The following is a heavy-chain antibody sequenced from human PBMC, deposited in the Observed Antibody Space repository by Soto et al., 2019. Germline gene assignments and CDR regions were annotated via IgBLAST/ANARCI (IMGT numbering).Heavy chain of an antibody. J-gene: IGHJ4*02. V-gene: IGHV3-30*18. Sequence: GGSLRLSCAASGFTFSSYGMHWVRQAPGKGLEWVAVISYDGSNKYYADSVKGRFTISRDNSKNTLYLQMNSLRAEDTAVYYCAKEAYYYDSSGPLRYFDYWGQGTLVTVSS. CDR2: ISYDGSNK. D-gene: IGHD3-22*01. CDR3: AKEAYYYDSSGPLRYFDY. CDR1: GFTFSSYG.